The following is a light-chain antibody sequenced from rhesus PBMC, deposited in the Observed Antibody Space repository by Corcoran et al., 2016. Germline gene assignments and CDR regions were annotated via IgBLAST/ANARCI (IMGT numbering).Light chain of an antibody. CDR1: QSISSW. CDR3: LQYSSSPLT. Sequence: DIQMTQSPSSLSASVGDTVTITCRASQSISSWLDWYQQKPGKAPKLLIYKASRLQRGVPSRLSGRGSGTDCTLTISSLQPEDFATYYCLQYSSSPLTFGGGTKVEIK. J-gene: IGKJ4*01. CDR2: KAS. V-gene: IGKV1-22*01.